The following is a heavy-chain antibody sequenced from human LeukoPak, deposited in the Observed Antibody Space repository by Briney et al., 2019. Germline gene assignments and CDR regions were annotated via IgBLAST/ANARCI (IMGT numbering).Heavy chain of an antibody. V-gene: IGHV4-59*08. CDR3: ARHHRLRYYDLPNWFDP. J-gene: IGHJ5*02. CDR2: IYYSGST. D-gene: IGHD3-3*01. CDR1: GGSISSYY. Sequence: SETLSLTCTVSGGSISSYYWSWIRQPPGKGLEWIGYIYYSGSTYYNPSLKSRVTISVDTSKNQFSLKLSSVTAADTAVYYCARHHRLRYYDLPNWFDPWGQGTLVTVSS.